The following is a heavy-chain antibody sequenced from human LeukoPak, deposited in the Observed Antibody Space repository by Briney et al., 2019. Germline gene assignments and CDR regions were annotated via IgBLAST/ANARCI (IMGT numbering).Heavy chain of an antibody. J-gene: IGHJ4*02. V-gene: IGHV3-23*01. Sequence: GGSLRLSCAASGFTFSSYAVNWVRQAPGKGLEWVSVISGSGANTYFADSVKGRFTISRDNSNSTLYLQMNSLSAEDTAVYYCAKGKDSGYDFAFDYWGQGTLVTVSS. CDR2: ISGSGANT. CDR1: GFTFSSYA. CDR3: AKGKDSGYDFAFDY. D-gene: IGHD5-12*01.